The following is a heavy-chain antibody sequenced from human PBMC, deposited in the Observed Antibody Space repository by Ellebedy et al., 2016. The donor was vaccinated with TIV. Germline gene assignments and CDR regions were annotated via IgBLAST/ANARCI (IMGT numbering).Heavy chain of an antibody. CDR1: GGSISSYY. Sequence: ESLKISXTVSGGSISSYYWSWIRQPAGKGLEWIGRIYTSGSTNYNPSLKSRVTMSVDTSKNQFSLKLSSVTAADTAVYYCARVSGAAGRFDYWGQGTLVTVSS. CDR2: IYTSGST. CDR3: ARVSGAAGRFDY. D-gene: IGHD6-13*01. V-gene: IGHV4-4*07. J-gene: IGHJ4*02.